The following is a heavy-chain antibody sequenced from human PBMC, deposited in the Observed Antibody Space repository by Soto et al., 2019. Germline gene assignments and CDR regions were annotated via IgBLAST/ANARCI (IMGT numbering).Heavy chain of an antibody. Sequence: PSETLSLTCAVSGGAISSSNWGSWVRQPPGKGLEWIGEIYHSGSTNYNPSLKSRVTISVDKSKNQFSLKLSSVTAADTAVYYCARLYMVRGVMDWFDPWGQGTLVTVS. CDR2: IYHSGST. D-gene: IGHD3-10*01. CDR1: GGAISSSNW. V-gene: IGHV4-4*02. CDR3: ARLYMVRGVMDWFDP. J-gene: IGHJ5*02.